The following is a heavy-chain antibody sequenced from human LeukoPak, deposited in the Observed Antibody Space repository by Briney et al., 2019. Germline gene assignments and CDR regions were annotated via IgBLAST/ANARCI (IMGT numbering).Heavy chain of an antibody. V-gene: IGHV1-2*02. J-gene: IGHJ4*02. D-gene: IGHD2-2*01. CDR2: INPNSGGT. CDR1: GYTFTGYY. Sequence: ASVKVSCKASGYTFTGYYMHWVRQAPGQGLEWMGWINPNSGGTNYAQKFQGRVTTTRDTSISTAYMELSRLRSDDTAVYYCARGSAALWDYFDYWGQGTLVTVSS. CDR3: ARGSAALWDYFDY.